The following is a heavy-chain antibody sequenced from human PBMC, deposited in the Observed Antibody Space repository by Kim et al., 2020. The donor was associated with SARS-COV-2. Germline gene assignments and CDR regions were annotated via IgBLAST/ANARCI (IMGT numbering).Heavy chain of an antibody. CDR3: ARQPPYSSCWY. CDR2: ISGSGNTI. Sequence: GGSLRLSCVVSGFIFSSYEMNWVRQAPGKGLEWVSYISGSGNTIYYADSVKGRCTISRDNAKNSLYLQMNSLRAEDTAVYYCARQPPYSSCWYWGQGTLVTVSS. J-gene: IGHJ4*02. D-gene: IGHD6-19*01. V-gene: IGHV3-48*03. CDR1: GFIFSSYE.